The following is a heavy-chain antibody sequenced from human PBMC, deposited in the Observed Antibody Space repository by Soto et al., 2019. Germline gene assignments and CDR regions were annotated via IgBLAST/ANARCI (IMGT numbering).Heavy chain of an antibody. V-gene: IGHV3-7*03. Sequence: PGGSLGLSSAGSGFRFSSSWMSWIRQAPGKGLEWVAHINQGGSQKYYVDSAKGRFTISRDNAKTSLYLQMNNLRAEDTATYYCASWADAADEDYFHHWGQGTLVTVS. CDR2: INQGGSQK. CDR3: ASWADAADEDYFHH. J-gene: IGHJ1*01. CDR1: GFRFSSSW. D-gene: IGHD3-16*01.